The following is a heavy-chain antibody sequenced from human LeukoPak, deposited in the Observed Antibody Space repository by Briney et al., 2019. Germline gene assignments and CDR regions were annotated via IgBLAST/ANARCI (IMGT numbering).Heavy chain of an antibody. V-gene: IGHV3-30*02. D-gene: IGHD3-9*01. CDR3: ARDEVHFDWLFGDFDY. CDR1: GFTFSSYG. Sequence: PGGSLRLSCAASGFTFSSYGMHWVRQAPGKGLEWVAFIRYDGSNKYYADSVKGRFTISRDNSKNTLYLQMNSLRAEDTAVYYCARDEVHFDWLFGDFDYWGQGTLVTVSS. J-gene: IGHJ4*02. CDR2: IRYDGSNK.